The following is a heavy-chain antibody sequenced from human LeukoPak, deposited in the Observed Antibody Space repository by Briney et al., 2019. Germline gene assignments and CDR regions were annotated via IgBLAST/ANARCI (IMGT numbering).Heavy chain of an antibody. CDR1: GGSFSGYY. CDR3: ARGRRPYYYGSGSPLAANWFDP. CDR2: INHSGST. J-gene: IGHJ5*02. V-gene: IGHV4-34*01. D-gene: IGHD3-10*01. Sequence: SETLSLTCAVYGGSFSGYYWSWIRQPPGKGLEWIGEINHSGSTNYNPSLKSRVTISVDTSKNQFSLKLSSVTAADTAVYYCARGRRPYYYGSGSPLAANWFDPWGQGTLATVSS.